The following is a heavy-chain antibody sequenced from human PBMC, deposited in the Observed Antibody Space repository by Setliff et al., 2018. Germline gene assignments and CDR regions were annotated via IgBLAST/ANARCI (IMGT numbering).Heavy chain of an antibody. D-gene: IGHD1-26*01. J-gene: IGHJ4*02. V-gene: IGHV4-4*02. CDR2: IYHDGNT. CDR3: AKGGGRYHSAS. CDR1: GASINSLSW. Sequence: SETLSLTCAVPGASINSLSWWSRVRQSPGKGLEWIGEIYHDGNTKFNPSVHYNPSLKSRVTISIDKSKNQFSLKLTSVTAADTAVYYCAKGGGRYHSASWGQGTLVTVSS.